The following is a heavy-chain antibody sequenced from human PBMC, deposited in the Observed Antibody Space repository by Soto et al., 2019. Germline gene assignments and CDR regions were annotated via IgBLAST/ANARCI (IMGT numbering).Heavy chain of an antibody. CDR1: GYTFTSYY. V-gene: IGHV1-46*01. D-gene: IGHD2-8*01. J-gene: IGHJ4*02. CDR2: INPSGGNT. Sequence: GASVKVSCKASGYTFTSYYMHWVRQAPGQGLEWMGIINPSGGNTSYAQEFQGRVTMTRDTSTSTVYMELSSLRSEDTAVYYCATVRPNGDYARFDYWGQGTLVTVSS. CDR3: ATVRPNGDYARFDY.